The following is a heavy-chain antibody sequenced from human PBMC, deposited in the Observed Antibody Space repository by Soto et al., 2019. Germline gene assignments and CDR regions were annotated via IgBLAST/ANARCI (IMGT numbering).Heavy chain of an antibody. CDR3: VKLRLELLYLDS. J-gene: IGHJ4*02. CDR1: GFTFSRYG. D-gene: IGHD1-7*01. CDR2: ITGSGDST. Sequence: EVQLSESGGGLVQPGGSLRLSCAASGFTFSRYGMSWVRQAPGKGLEWVSAITGSGDSTYYADSVKGRFTISRDSSNNTVYLQMNSLRADDTAVYYCVKLRLELLYLDSWGLGALVIVYS. V-gene: IGHV3-23*01.